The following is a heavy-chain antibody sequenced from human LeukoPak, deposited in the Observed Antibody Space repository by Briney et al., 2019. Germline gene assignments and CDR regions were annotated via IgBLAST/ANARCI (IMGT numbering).Heavy chain of an antibody. J-gene: IGHJ4*02. CDR1: DGSISSYY. CDR3: ARDGYYYDSSGYYYVSDY. D-gene: IGHD3-22*01. CDR2: IYTSGST. Sequence: SETLSLTCTVSDGSISSYYWSWIRQPAGKGLEWIGRIYTSGSTNYNPSLKSRVTMSVDTSKNQFSLKLSSVTAADTAVYYCARDGYYYDSSGYYYVSDYWGQGTLVTVSS. V-gene: IGHV4-4*07.